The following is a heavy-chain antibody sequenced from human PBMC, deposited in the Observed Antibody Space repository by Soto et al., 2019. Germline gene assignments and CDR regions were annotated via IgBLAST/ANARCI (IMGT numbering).Heavy chain of an antibody. Sequence: SETLSLTCTVSGGSISSYYWSWIRQPPGKGLEWIGYIYYSGSTNYNPSLKSRVTISVDTSRNRFSLNLTSATAADTAVYYCARKGAAASYAHYYMDVWGRGTAVTVSS. CDR1: GGSISSYY. CDR2: IYYSGST. V-gene: IGHV4-59*01. J-gene: IGHJ6*03. D-gene: IGHD6-13*01. CDR3: ARKGAAASYAHYYMDV.